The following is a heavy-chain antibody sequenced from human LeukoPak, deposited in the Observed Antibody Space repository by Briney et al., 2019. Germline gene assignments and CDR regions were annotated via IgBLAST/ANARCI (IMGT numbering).Heavy chain of an antibody. V-gene: IGHV4-59*12. CDR2: FYYSGST. Sequence: SETLSLTCTVSDGSISSYYWSWLRQPPGKGLEWIGYFYYSGSTNYNPSLKSRVTISVDTSKNQFSLKLSSVTAADTAVYYCAREALEYFLFDYWGQGTLVTVSS. J-gene: IGHJ4*02. D-gene: IGHD6-6*01. CDR3: AREALEYFLFDY. CDR1: DGSISSYY.